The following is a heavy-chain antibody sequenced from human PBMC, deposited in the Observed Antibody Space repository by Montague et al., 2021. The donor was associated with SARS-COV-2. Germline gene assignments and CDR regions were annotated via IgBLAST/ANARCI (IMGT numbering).Heavy chain of an antibody. CDR1: GGSISSYY. V-gene: IGHV4-59*08. Sequence: SETLSLTCTVSGGSISSYYWSWIRQPPGKGLEWIGYIYYSGSTNHNPSLKSRVTISVDTSKNQFSLKLSSVTAADTAVYYCARRGRKLLPVATTIGGFDIWGQGTMVTVSS. D-gene: IGHD5-12*01. CDR3: ARRGRKLLPVATTIGGFDI. J-gene: IGHJ3*02. CDR2: IYYSGST.